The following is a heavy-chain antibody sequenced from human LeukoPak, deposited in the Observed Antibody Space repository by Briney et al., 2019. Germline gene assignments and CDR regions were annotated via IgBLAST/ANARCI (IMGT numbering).Heavy chain of an antibody. J-gene: IGHJ4*02. V-gene: IGHV1-69*01. D-gene: IGHD1-7*01. CDR2: IIPIFGTA. Sequence: ASVKVSCKASGGTFSSYAISWVRQAPGQGLEWMGGIIPIFGTANYAQKFQGRVTITADESTSTAYMELSSLRSEDTAVYYCAIQNYDPEGVVDSWGQGTLVTASS. CDR1: GGTFSSYA. CDR3: AIQNYDPEGVVDS.